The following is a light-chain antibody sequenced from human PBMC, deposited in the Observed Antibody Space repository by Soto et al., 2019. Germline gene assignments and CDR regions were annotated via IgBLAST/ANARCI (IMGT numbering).Light chain of an antibody. CDR1: QSLVSSNGNTF. J-gene: IGKJ1*01. CDR2: KVS. CDR3: MQATHWPWT. V-gene: IGKV2-30*01. Sequence: DVVMTQSPLSLPVTLGQPASISCRSSQSLVSSNGNTFLIWFQQRPGQSPRRLIYKVSNRDSAVGDRCTGSGSGTDFTLDNSRVEAEDVGVYYCMQATHWPWTFGQGTKVEIK.